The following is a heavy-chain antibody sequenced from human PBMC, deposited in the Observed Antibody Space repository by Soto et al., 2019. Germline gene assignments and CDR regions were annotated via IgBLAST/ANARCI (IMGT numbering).Heavy chain of an antibody. V-gene: IGHV1-46*02. CDR2: INPSGGTT. J-gene: IGHJ6*02. CDR1: GYIFNSYY. D-gene: IGHD2-8*01. Sequence: ASVKVSCKASGYIFNSYYIHWVRQATGQRLEWMALINPSGGTTNYPQSLQGRLTMTTDTSTTTAYMELRSLRSDDTAVYYCARDPYHVLMVNAPNLYGMDVWGQGTTVTVSS. CDR3: ARDPYHVLMVNAPNLYGMDV.